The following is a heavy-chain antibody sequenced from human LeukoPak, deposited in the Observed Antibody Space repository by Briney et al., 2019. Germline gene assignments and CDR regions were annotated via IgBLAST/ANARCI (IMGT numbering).Heavy chain of an antibody. D-gene: IGHD3-3*02. Sequence: SETLSLTCTVSGGSISSYYWSWIRQPPGKGLEWIGYIYYSGSTNYNPSLKSRVTISVDTSKNQFSLKLSSVTAAETAVYYCARGADGSPGILDYWGQGTLVTVSS. CDR1: GGSISSYY. CDR2: IYYSGST. V-gene: IGHV4-59*08. CDR3: ARGADGSPGILDY. J-gene: IGHJ4*02.